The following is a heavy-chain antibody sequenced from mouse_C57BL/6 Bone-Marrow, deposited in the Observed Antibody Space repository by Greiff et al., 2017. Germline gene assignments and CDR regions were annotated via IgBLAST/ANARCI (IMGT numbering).Heavy chain of an antibody. CDR2: IYPRSGNT. CDR1: GYTFTSYG. D-gene: IGHD1-1*01. J-gene: IGHJ4*01. CDR3: ARGYYYGRSYLYAMDY. Sequence: VKLMESGAELARPGASVKLSCKASGYTFTSYGISWVKQRTGQGLEWIGEIYPRSGNTYYNEKFKGKATLTADKSSSTAYMELRSLTSEDSAVYFCARGYYYGRSYLYAMDYWGQGTSVTVSS. V-gene: IGHV1-81*01.